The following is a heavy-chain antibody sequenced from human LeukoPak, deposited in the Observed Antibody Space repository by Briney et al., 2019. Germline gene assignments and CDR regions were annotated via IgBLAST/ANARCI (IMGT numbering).Heavy chain of an antibody. J-gene: IGHJ4*02. D-gene: IGHD2-15*01. V-gene: IGHV1-46*01. CDR2: INPSGRST. CDR1: GYTFTSNH. Sequence: ASVKVSCTASGYTFTSNHIHWVPEAPGQGLEWMGIINPSGRSTNYAHKFQGRVTMTSDTSTSTVYMELSSLRSEDTAVYYCAREQGQVPGPLVVAGTYYFDYWGQGTLVTVSS. CDR3: AREQGQVPGPLVVAGTYYFDY.